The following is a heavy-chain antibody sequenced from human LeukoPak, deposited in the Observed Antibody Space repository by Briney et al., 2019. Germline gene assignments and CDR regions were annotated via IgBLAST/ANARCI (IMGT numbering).Heavy chain of an antibody. CDR1: GFTVSNNY. J-gene: IGHJ4*02. V-gene: IGHV3-53*04. CDR2: IYSGGST. D-gene: IGHD5-18*01. Sequence: GGSLRLSCAASGFTVSNNYMNWGRQAPGKGLEWVSVIYSGGSTYYADSVKGRFTISRHNSNNTLYLQMNSLRDEDTAVYYCARETKYGGYSYGFLDYWGQGTPVTVSS. CDR3: ARETKYGGYSYGFLDY.